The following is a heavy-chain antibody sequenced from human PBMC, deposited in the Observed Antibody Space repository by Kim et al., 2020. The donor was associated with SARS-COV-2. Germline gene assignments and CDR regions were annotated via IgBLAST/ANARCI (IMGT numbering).Heavy chain of an antibody. CDR1: GFTFSNYL. CDR2: IKGGGGNT. J-gene: IGHJ3*01. CDR3: AKSRASYFNYALDV. V-gene: IGHV3-23*01. Sequence: GGSLRLSCSASGFTFSNYLLNWVRQAPGKGLEWVSAIKGGGGNTFYADSVKGRFTISRDNPKNTLYLQMNSLRAEDTAIYYCAKSRASYFNYALDVWGRGTMVTVSS. D-gene: IGHD3-10*01.